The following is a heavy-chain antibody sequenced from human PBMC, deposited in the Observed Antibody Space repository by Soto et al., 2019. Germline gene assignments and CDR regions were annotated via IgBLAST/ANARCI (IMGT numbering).Heavy chain of an antibody. D-gene: IGHD2-2*01. Sequence: GGSLRLSCAASGFTFRNYAMGWVRQAPGKGLEWVSRISGNGGDINYADSVKGRFTISRDNSKNTLYLQMNSLRAEDTAVYYCAKRGDIVEVSRTFVGYGMDVWGQGTTVTVSS. CDR2: ISGNGGDI. J-gene: IGHJ6*02. CDR3: AKRGDIVEVSRTFVGYGMDV. CDR1: GFTFRNYA. V-gene: IGHV3-23*01.